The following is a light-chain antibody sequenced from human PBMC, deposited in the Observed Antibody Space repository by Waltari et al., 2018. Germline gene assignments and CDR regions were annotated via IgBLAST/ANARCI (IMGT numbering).Light chain of an antibody. V-gene: IGLV3-21*04. CDR2: DDG. Sequence: SYVLTQPPSVSVAPGKTARITCGGNNIGSRSVHWYQQKPGQAPVLVIYDDGDRPSGVSERFSGANSGNTATLTISRVEAGDEADYSCQVWDSSSDQGMFGGGTKLTVL. CDR3: QVWDSSSDQGM. J-gene: IGLJ3*02. CDR1: NIGSRS.